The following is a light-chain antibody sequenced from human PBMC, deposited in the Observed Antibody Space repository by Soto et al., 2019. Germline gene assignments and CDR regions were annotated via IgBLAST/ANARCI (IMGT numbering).Light chain of an antibody. CDR1: KSNIGSNT. Sequence: QSVLTQPPSASGTPGQRVTISCSGSKSNIGSNTVNWYQQLPGTAPKLLIYYDNLRPSGVPDRISGSKSGTSASLSISGLQSDDEADYYCAAWADSLNGRVFGTGTKLTVL. V-gene: IGLV1-44*01. CDR3: AAWADSLNGRV. J-gene: IGLJ1*01. CDR2: YDN.